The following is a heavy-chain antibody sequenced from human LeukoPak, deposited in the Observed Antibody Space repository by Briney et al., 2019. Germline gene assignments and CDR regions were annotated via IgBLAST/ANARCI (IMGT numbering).Heavy chain of an antibody. D-gene: IGHD2-2*01. CDR1: GGSISSGDCY. V-gene: IGHV4-30-4*08. CDR3: ARGASKVVPAAL. CDR2: IYYCGST. J-gene: IGHJ4*02. Sequence: SETLSLTCTVSGGSISSGDCYWSWIRQPPGKGLEWIRYIYYCGSTYYNPSLKSRVTISVDTSKNQFSLKLSSVTAADTAVYYCARGASKVVPAALWGQGTLVTVSS.